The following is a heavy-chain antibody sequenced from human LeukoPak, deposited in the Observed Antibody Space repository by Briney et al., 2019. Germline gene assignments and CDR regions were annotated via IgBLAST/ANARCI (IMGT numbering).Heavy chain of an antibody. D-gene: IGHD6-13*01. CDR3: ARVYYSNSYDYWYFDL. V-gene: IGHV4-59*01. CDR2: IYYSGST. J-gene: IGHJ2*01. CDR1: GGSIRSYY. Sequence: DPSETLSLTCTVSGGSIRSYYWSWLRQPPGKGLEWIAYIYYSGSTNYNPSLKSRVTISVDTSKNQFSLKLSSVTAADTAVYYCARVYYSNSYDYWYFDLWGRGTLVTVSS.